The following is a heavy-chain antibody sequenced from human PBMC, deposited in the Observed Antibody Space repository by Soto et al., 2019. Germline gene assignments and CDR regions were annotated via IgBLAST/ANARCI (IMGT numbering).Heavy chain of an antibody. CDR1: GGSFSGYY. J-gene: IGHJ6*02. D-gene: IGHD3-10*01. CDR2: INHSGST. CDR3: ARGSRPLLWFGETPAHYGMDV. V-gene: IGHV4-34*01. Sequence: SETLSLTCAVYGGSFSGYYWSWIRQPPGKGLEWIGEINHSGSTNYNPSLKSRVTISVDTSKNQFSLKLSSVTAADTAVYYCARGSRPLLWFGETPAHYGMDVWGQGTTVTVSS.